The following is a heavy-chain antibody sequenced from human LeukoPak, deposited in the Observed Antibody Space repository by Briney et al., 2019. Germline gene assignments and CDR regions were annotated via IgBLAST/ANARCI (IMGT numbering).Heavy chain of an antibody. CDR2: IYYAGST. J-gene: IGHJ4*02. CDR3: ARYYCTTSCYHFDF. D-gene: IGHD2-2*01. V-gene: IGHV4-59*01. CDR1: GGTISSYY. Sequence: AGTLSLTCAVSGGTISSYYWSWVRQPPGKGLEWVGDIYYAGSTNYKPSLKSRVTISLDTSKNQFSLKLSSVTAADTAVYYCARYYCTTSCYHFDFGGQGTLVIVSS.